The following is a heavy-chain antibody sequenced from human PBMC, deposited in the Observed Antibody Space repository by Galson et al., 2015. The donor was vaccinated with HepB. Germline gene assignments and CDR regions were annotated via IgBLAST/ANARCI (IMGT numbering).Heavy chain of an antibody. CDR1: GFTFSSYE. CDR3: ARVIAAAGTGGSDY. V-gene: IGHV3-48*03. Sequence: SLRLSCAASGFTFSSYEMNWVRQAPGKGLEWVSYISSSGSTIYYADSVKGRFTISRDNAKNSLYLQMNSLRAEDTAVYYCARVIAAAGTGGSDYWGQGTLVTASS. J-gene: IGHJ4*02. CDR2: ISSSGSTI. D-gene: IGHD6-13*01.